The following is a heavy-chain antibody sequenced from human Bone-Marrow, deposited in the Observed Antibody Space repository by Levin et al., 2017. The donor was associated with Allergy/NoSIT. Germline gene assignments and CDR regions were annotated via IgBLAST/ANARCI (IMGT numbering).Heavy chain of an antibody. CDR1: GGSFSGYY. V-gene: IGHV4-34*01. J-gene: IGHJ4*02. Sequence: HSQTLSLTCAVYGGSFSGYYWTWIRQSPEKGLEWIGEINHNGTTSHNPSLRSRITIAVDTSKNQFSLRLTSVTAADTGVYYCAREGDRSGYEYWGQGTLVTVSS. CDR2: INHNGTT. CDR3: AREGDRSGYEY. D-gene: IGHD3-22*01.